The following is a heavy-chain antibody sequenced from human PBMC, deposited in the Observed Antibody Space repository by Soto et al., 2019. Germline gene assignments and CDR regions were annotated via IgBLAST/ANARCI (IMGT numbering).Heavy chain of an antibody. CDR3: ALRKTGSYFDY. J-gene: IGHJ4*02. Sequence: GGSLRLSCAASGFTFSTYAMGWVRQAPGKGLEWVSGISASGGSAYYADSVKGRFTISGDNSRNTLYLQMNSLGVEDTALYYCALRKTGSYFDYWGQGSLVTVPS. V-gene: IGHV3-23*01. CDR1: GFTFSTYA. D-gene: IGHD1-26*01. CDR2: ISASGGSA.